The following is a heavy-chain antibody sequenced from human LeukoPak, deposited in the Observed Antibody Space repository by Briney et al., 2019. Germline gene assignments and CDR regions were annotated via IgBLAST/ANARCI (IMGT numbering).Heavy chain of an antibody. Sequence: PSETLSLTCAVPGYSIGSGHYWGWLRQPPGKGLERIGSLYHSGSTYYNPSLESRVTISVDKSKNQFSLRLTSVTAADTAIYYCARTVTVTPNDAFDIWGQGTMVTVSS. CDR3: ARTVTVTPNDAFDI. CDR1: GYSIGSGHY. CDR2: LYHSGST. J-gene: IGHJ3*02. V-gene: IGHV4-38-2*01. D-gene: IGHD4-17*01.